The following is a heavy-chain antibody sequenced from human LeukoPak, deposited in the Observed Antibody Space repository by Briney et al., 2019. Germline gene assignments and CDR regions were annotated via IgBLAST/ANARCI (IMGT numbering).Heavy chain of an antibody. V-gene: IGHV1-2*02. J-gene: IGHJ4*02. CDR3: ARMLNGAYDV. D-gene: IGHD5-12*01. Sequence: ASVKVSCKASGYTFTSYYVHWVRQAPGQGLEWMGWINPNSGGTNYAQNFQGRVTMTRDTSFSTAYMEVSRLRSDDTAVYYCARMLNGAYDVWGQGTLVTVSS. CDR1: GYTFTSYY. CDR2: INPNSGGT.